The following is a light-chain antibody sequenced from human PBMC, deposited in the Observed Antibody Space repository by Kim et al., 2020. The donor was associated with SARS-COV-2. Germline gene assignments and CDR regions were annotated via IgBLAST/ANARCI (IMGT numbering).Light chain of an antibody. Sequence: EIVMTQSPDTLSVSPGERATLSCRASQSVSDKLAWYQEKPGQAPRLLFYAASTRATDIPARFSGSGSETEFTLTISSLQSEDFAIYYCQQYNKWPRTFGPGTKVDIK. CDR1: QSVSDK. CDR2: AAS. V-gene: IGKV3-15*01. J-gene: IGKJ1*01. CDR3: QQYNKWPRT.